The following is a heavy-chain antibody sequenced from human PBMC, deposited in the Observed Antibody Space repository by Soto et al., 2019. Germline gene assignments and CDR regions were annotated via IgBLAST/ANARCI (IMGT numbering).Heavy chain of an antibody. CDR1: GYSFSIYW. V-gene: IGHV5-51*01. J-gene: IGHJ6*02. CDR3: ARPRKSGYDWVYYYYSMDV. D-gene: IGHD5-12*01. Sequence: GESLKISCNGSGYSFSIYWIGWVRQMPGKGLDWMGIIYPCDSDTIYSPSFQGQVTISADKSISTAYLQWSSLKASDTAMYYCARPRKSGYDWVYYYYSMDVCGQGTTVTVSS. CDR2: IYPCDSDT.